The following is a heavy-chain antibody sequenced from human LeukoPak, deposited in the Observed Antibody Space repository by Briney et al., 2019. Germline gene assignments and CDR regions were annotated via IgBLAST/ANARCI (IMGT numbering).Heavy chain of an antibody. J-gene: IGHJ4*02. CDR1: GFTFSSYG. D-gene: IGHD1-26*01. CDR2: ISYDGSNK. V-gene: IGHV3-30*18. CDR3: AKDRRIVGATSFNY. Sequence: GGSLRLSCAASGFTFSSYGMHWVRQAPGKGLEWVAVISYDGSNKYYADSVKGRFTISRDNSKNTLYLQMNSLRAEDTAVYYCAKDRRIVGATSFNYWGQGTLVTVSS.